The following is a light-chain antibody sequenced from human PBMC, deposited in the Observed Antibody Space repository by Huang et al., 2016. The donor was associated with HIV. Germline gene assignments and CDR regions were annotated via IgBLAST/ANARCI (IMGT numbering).Light chain of an antibody. J-gene: IGKJ4*01. CDR2: WAS. CDR3: QQYLRTPLT. V-gene: IGKV4-1*01. Sequence: DIVMTQSPESLAVSLGERATINCKSRKSVLYSSNNKNYLAWYQQKPGQPPKLRIYWASTRESGVPDRFSGSGSGTDFTLTISSLQAEDVAVYYCQQYLRTPLTFGGGTKVEIK. CDR1: KSVLYSSNNKNY.